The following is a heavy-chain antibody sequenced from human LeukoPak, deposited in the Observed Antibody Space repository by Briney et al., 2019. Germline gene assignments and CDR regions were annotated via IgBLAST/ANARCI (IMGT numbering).Heavy chain of an antibody. J-gene: IGHJ4*02. CDR1: GFTFNHFA. CDR3: ARDPEGRATAVNYFDY. V-gene: IGHV3-30*04. Sequence: GRSLRLSCAASGFTFNHFAMHWVRQAPGKGLEWVAFIRYDGSNKYYADSVKGRFTISRDNSKNTLYLQMNSLRGEDTAVYYCARDPEGRATAVNYFDYWGQGTLVTVSS. CDR2: IRYDGSNK. D-gene: IGHD6-13*01.